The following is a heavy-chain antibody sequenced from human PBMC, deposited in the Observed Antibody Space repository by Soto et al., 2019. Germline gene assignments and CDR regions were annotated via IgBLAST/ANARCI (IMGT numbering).Heavy chain of an antibody. CDR2: ISSSSSNI. D-gene: IGHD3-9*01. Sequence: WILQKTSKGMECASSISSSSSNIYYADSVKGRFTISRDNAKNTLYLKMNSLRAEDTAVYYCARDLHRLSYVIFTGYHTGNHHWFGPRGQRTLLSVYS. CDR3: ARDLHRLSYVIFTGYHTGNHHWFGP. V-gene: IGHV3-21*01. J-gene: IGHJ5*02.